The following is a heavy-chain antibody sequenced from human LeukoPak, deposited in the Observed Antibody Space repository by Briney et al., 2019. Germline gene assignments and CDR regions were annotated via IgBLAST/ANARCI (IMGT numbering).Heavy chain of an antibody. CDR3: AKGTTDYDASDPLDF. D-gene: IGHD3-16*01. V-gene: IGHV3-23*01. Sequence: PGGSLRLSCAASGFTFSSYAMTWVRQAPGKGLEWVSAITGSGGSAYYSDSVKGRFTISRDQSKSTVYLQMTSLRAEDTAVFYCAKGTTDYDASDPLDFWGQGTLVTVSS. J-gene: IGHJ4*02. CDR2: ITGSGGSA. CDR1: GFTFSSYA.